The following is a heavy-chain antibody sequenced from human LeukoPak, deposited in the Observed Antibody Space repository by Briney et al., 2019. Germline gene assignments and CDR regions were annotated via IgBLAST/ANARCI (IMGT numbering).Heavy chain of an antibody. CDR1: GYTFTSYD. CDR3: ARWLKDGCYFDY. CDR2: MNPNSGNT. J-gene: IGHJ4*02. V-gene: IGHV1-8*03. Sequence: ASVKVSCKASGYTFTSYDINWVRQATGQGLEWMGWMNPNSGNTGYAQKFQGRVTITRNTSISTAYMELSSLRSEDTAVYYCARWLKDGCYFDYWGQGTLVTVSS. D-gene: IGHD5-12*01.